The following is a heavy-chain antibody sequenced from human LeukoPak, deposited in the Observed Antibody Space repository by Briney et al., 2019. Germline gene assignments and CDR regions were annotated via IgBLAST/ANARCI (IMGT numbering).Heavy chain of an antibody. CDR1: GFTFSSYG. D-gene: IGHD3-3*01. V-gene: IGHV3-33*01. J-gene: IGHJ4*02. CDR3: AREIKGYYDFWSGYPKYYFDY. Sequence: GGSLRLSCAASGFTFSSYGMHWVRQAPGKGLEWVAVIWYDGSNKYYADSVKGRFTISRDNSKNTLYLQMNSLRAEDTAVYYCAREIKGYYDFWSGYPKYYFDYWGQGTLVTVSS. CDR2: IWYDGSNK.